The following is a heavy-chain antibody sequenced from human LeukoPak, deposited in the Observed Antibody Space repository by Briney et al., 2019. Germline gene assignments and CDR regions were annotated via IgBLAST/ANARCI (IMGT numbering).Heavy chain of an antibody. J-gene: IGHJ4*02. CDR3: ARHVEIAVAGPIDY. V-gene: IGHV4-39*01. Sequence: SETLSLTCTVSGGSISSSRDYWGWIRQPPGKGLEWIGSIYYNGSTYYNPSLKSRVTISVDTSKNQFSLKLSSVTAADTAVYYCARHVEIAVAGPIDYWGQGTLVTVSS. CDR2: IYYNGST. D-gene: IGHD6-19*01. CDR1: GGSISSSRDY.